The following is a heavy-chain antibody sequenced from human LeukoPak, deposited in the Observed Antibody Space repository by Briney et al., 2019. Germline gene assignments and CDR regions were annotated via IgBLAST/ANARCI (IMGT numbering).Heavy chain of an antibody. CDR2: INPNSGGT. Sequence: ASVTVSCKASGYTFTGYYMHWVRQAPGQGLEWMGWINPNSGGTNYAQKFQGRVTMTRDTSISTAYMELSRLRSDDTAVYYCARALSLVVTLVIGYWGQGTLVTVSS. J-gene: IGHJ4*02. CDR3: ARALSLVVTLVIGY. CDR1: GYTFTGYY. D-gene: IGHD3-9*01. V-gene: IGHV1-2*02.